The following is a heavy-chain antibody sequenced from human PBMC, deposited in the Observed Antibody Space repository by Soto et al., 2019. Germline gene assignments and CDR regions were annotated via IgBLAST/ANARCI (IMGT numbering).Heavy chain of an antibody. Sequence: GGSLRLSCAASGFTFSSYAMHWVRQAPGKGLEGGAVISYDGINKYYADSVKGGVTISRDNSKNTLYLKMNSLRAAHTAVYSCARGIGYGDCLFDYWGQGTLVSVSS. V-gene: IGHV3-30-3*01. CDR2: ISYDGINK. CDR3: ARGIGYGDCLFDY. J-gene: IGHJ4*02. CDR1: GFTFSSYA. D-gene: IGHD4-17*01.